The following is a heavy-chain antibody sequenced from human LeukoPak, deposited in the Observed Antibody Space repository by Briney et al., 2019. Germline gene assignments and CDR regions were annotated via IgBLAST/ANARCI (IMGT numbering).Heavy chain of an antibody. CDR2: VRSKANSYAT. D-gene: IGHD3-9*01. Sequence: GGSLKLSCAASGFTFSGSAMHWVRQASGKGLEWVGRVRSKANSYATAYAASVKGRFTISRDDSKNTAYLQMNSLKTEDTAVYYCTRHGDILTGYYFDYWGQGTLVTVSS. CDR3: TRHGDILTGYYFDY. V-gene: IGHV3-73*01. CDR1: GFTFSGSA. J-gene: IGHJ4*02.